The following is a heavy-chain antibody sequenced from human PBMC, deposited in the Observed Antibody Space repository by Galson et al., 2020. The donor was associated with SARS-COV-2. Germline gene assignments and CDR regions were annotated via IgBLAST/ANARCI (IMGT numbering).Heavy chain of an antibody. CDR1: GFSLSTSGVG. CDR2: IYWNDDK. Sequence: SGPTLVKPTQTLTLTCTFSGFSLSTSGVGVGWIRQPPGKALEWLALIYWNDDKRYSPSLKSRLTITKDTSKNQVVLTMTNMDPVDTATYYCAHRDDILTCYAFDYWGQGTLVTVSS. CDR3: AHRDDILTCYAFDY. V-gene: IGHV2-5*01. J-gene: IGHJ4*02. D-gene: IGHD3-9*01.